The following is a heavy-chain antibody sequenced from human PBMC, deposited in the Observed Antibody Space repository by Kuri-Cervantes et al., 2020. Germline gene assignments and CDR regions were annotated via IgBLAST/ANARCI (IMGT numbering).Heavy chain of an antibody. V-gene: IGHV4-4*02. CDR2: IYHSGSI. J-gene: IGHJ4*02. CDR3: ARRTGCSGSPCSFDY. CDR1: NAAISSSNW. D-gene: IGHD3-22*01. Sequence: SETLSLTCAVSNAAISSSNWWNWVRQSPGKGLEWIGEIYHSGSINYNPSLKSRVTISVDKSQNQFSLKLTSVTAADTALYYCARRTGCSGSPCSFDYRGQGTLVTVSS.